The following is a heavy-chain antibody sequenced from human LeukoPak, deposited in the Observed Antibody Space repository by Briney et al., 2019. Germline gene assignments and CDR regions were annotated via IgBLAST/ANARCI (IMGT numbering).Heavy chain of an antibody. V-gene: IGHV1-8*01. D-gene: IGHD6-6*01. CDR3: ARVQSSSGPFYYYYGMDV. CDR2: MNPNSGNT. CDR1: GYTFTSYD. J-gene: IGHJ6*02. Sequence: ASVKVSCKASGYTFTSYDINWVRQATGQGLEWMGWMNPNSGNTGYAQKFQGRVTMTRNTSISTAYMELSSLRSEDTAVYYCARVQSSSGPFYYYYGMDVWGQGTRSPSP.